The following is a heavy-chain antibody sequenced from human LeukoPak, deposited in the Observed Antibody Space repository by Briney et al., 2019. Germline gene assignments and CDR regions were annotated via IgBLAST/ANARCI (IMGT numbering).Heavy chain of an antibody. V-gene: IGHV3-30-3*01. J-gene: IGHJ3*02. Sequence: GGSLRLSCAASGFTFSSYAMHWVRQAPGKGLEWVAVISYDGSNKYYADSVKGRFTISRDNSKNTLYLQMNSLRAEDTAVYYCARESCGGDCTGAFDIWGQGTMVTVSS. CDR2: ISYDGSNK. D-gene: IGHD2-21*01. CDR1: GFTFSSYA. CDR3: ARESCGGDCTGAFDI.